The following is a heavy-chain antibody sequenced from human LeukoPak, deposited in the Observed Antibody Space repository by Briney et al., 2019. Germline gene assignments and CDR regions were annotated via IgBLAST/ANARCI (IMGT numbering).Heavy chain of an antibody. Sequence: GGSLRLSCAASGFTFSSYSMNWVRQAPGKGLEWVSSICSTSRCIFYADSVKGRFTISRDNAKSSLYLQMNSLRAEDTAVYYCAKDLRDSSGYYVYWGQGTLVTVSS. D-gene: IGHD3-22*01. CDR2: ICSTSRCI. CDR1: GFTFSSYS. V-gene: IGHV3-21*04. J-gene: IGHJ4*02. CDR3: AKDLRDSSGYYVY.